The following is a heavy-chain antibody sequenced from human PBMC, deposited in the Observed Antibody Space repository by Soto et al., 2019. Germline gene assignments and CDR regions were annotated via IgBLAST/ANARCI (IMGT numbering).Heavy chain of an antibody. CDR2: ISGSGGST. CDR3: AKDPRITMIVVVITSPYFDY. V-gene: IGHV3-23*01. Sequence: PGGSLRFSCAASGFTFSSYAMSWVRQAPGKGLEWVSAISGSGGSTYYADSVKGRFTISRDNSKNTLYLQMNSLRAEDTAVYYCAKDPRITMIVVVITSPYFDYWGHGTLVTVSS. D-gene: IGHD3-22*01. CDR1: GFTFSSYA. J-gene: IGHJ4*01.